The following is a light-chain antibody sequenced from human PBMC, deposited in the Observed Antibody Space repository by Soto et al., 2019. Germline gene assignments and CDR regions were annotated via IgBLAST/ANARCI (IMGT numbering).Light chain of an antibody. CDR1: QTLRNK. CDR3: QQHNAWPLT. J-gene: IGKJ3*01. V-gene: IGKV3-15*01. CDR2: GGF. Sequence: IVLTQSPGTLSVSPGERVILSCRASQTLRNKLAWYQQKPGQAPRLLIYGGFTRATGIPARFSGSGSGTEFTLTINSLLSEDFAIYYCQQHNAWPLTFGPGTKLDLK.